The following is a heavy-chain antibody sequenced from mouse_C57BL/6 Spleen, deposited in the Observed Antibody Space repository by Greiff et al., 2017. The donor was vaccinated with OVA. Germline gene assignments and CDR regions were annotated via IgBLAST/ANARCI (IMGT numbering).Heavy chain of an antibody. CDR1: GYTFTSYW. V-gene: IGHV1-69*01. CDR3: ARSERSPYYSLDY. J-gene: IGHJ4*01. Sequence: VQLQQSGAELVMPGASVKLSCKASGYTFTSYWMHWVKQRPGQGLEWIGEIDPSDSNTNYNQKFKGKATLTVDKSSSTAYMQLSSLTSEDSAVYYCARSERSPYYSLDYWGQGTSVTVSS. CDR2: IDPSDSNT. D-gene: IGHD6-2*01.